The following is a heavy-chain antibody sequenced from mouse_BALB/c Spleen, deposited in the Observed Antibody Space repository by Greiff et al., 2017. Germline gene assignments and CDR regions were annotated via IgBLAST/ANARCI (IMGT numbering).Heavy chain of an antibody. CDR1: GYTFTSYW. CDR2: INPSNGRT. D-gene: IGHD1-1*02. CDR3: ARSEGGNYYAMDY. J-gene: IGHJ4*01. Sequence: HVQLQQPGAELVKPGASVKLSCKASGYTFTSYWMHWVKQRPGQGLEWIGEINPSNGRTNYNEKFKSKATLTVDKSSSTAYMQLSSLTSEDSAVYYCARSEGGNYYAMDYWGQGTSVTVSS. V-gene: IGHV1S81*02.